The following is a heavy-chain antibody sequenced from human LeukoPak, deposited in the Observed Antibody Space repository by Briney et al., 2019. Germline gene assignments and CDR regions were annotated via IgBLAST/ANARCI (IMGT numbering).Heavy chain of an antibody. CDR3: TTVLWRVYYFDY. V-gene: IGHV3-15*01. CDR1: GFTVSSNY. CDR2: IKSKTDGGTT. Sequence: PGGSLRLSCAASGFTVSSNYMSWVRQAPGKGLEWVGRIKSKTDGGTTDYAAPVKGRFTISRDDSKNTLYLQMNSLKTEDTAVYYCTTVLWRVYYFDYWGQGTLVTVSS. J-gene: IGHJ4*02. D-gene: IGHD6-19*01.